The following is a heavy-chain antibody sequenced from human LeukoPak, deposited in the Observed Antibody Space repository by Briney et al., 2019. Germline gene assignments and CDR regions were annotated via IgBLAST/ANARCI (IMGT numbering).Heavy chain of an antibody. D-gene: IGHD3-10*01. Sequence: PSETLSLTCTVSGGSISSSSYYRGWIRQPPGKGLEWIGSIYYSGSTYYNPSLKSRVTISVDTSKNQFSLKLSSVTAADTAVYYCARHLRPVRGPKGVALYYFDYWGQGTLVTVSS. CDR3: ARHLRPVRGPKGVALYYFDY. J-gene: IGHJ4*02. CDR2: IYYSGST. V-gene: IGHV4-39*01. CDR1: GGSISSSSYY.